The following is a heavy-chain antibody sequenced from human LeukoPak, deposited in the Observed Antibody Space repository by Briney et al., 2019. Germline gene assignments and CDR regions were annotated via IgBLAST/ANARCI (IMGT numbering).Heavy chain of an antibody. V-gene: IGHV3-11*04. CDR3: ARTKTTVTTFDY. CDR1: GFTFSDYN. D-gene: IGHD4-17*01. Sequence: GGSLRLSCAASGFTFSDYNMRWIRQAPGKGLEWVSSISRSGSTKYYADSVKGRFTISRDNAKNSLYLQMNSLRAEDTAVYYCARTKTTVTTFDYWGQGTLVTVSS. J-gene: IGHJ4*02. CDR2: ISRSGSTK.